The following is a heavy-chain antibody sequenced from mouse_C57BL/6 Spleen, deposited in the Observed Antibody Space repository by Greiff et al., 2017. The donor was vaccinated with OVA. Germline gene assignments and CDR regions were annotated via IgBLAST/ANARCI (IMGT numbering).Heavy chain of an antibody. V-gene: IGHV5-4*01. CDR3: ARFSYGEGYAMDY. J-gene: IGHJ4*01. CDR1: GFTFSSYA. Sequence: EVHLVESGGGLVKPGGSLKLSCAASGFTFSSYAMSWVRQTPEKRLEWVATISDGGSYTYYPDNVKGRFTISRDNAKNNLYLQMSHLKSEDTAMYYCARFSYGEGYAMDYWGQGTSVTVSS. CDR2: ISDGGSYT. D-gene: IGHD1-1*02.